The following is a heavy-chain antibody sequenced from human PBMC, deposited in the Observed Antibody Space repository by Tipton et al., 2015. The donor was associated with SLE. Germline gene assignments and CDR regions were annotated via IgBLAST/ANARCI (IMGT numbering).Heavy chain of an antibody. CDR1: GFTFSSYS. D-gene: IGHD3-10*01. J-gene: IGHJ4*02. CDR3: ARDWFELGLPTDY. CDR2: ISSSSSYI. Sequence: GSLRLSCAASGFTFSSYSMNWVRQAPGKGLEWVSSISSSSSYIYYADSVKGRFTISRDNAKNSLYLQMNSLRAEDTAVYYCARDWFELGLPTDYWGQGTLVTVSS. V-gene: IGHV3-21*01.